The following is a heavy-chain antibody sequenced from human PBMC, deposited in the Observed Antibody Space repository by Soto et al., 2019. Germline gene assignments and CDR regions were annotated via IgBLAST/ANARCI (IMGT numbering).Heavy chain of an antibody. J-gene: IGHJ4*02. D-gene: IGHD3-3*01. CDR2: IYYSGST. V-gene: IGHV4-59*01. Sequence: SSETLSLTCTVSGGTISSYYWSWIRQPPGKGLEWIGYIYYSGSTNYNPSLKSRVTISVDTSKNQFSLKLSSVTAADTAVYYCARGSIGTSGFLEWLGYWGQGTLVTVSS. CDR3: ARGSIGTSGFLEWLGY. CDR1: GGTISSYY.